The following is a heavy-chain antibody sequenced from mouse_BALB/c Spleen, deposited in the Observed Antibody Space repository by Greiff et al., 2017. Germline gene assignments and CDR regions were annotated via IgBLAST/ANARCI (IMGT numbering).Heavy chain of an antibody. CDR2: ISYDGSN. J-gene: IGHJ1*01. Sequence: ESGPGLVKPSQSLSLTCSVTGYSITSGYYWNWIRQFPGNKLEWMGYISYDGSNNYNPSLKNRISITRDTSKNQFFLKLNSVTTEDTATYYCARAPMYFDVWGAGTTVTVSS. V-gene: IGHV3-6*02. CDR3: ARAPMYFDV. CDR1: GYSITSGYY.